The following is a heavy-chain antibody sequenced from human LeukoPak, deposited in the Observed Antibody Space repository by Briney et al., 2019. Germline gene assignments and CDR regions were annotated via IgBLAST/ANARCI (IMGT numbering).Heavy chain of an antibody. CDR1: GGSFSGYY. V-gene: IGHV4-34*01. J-gene: IGHJ4*02. CDR2: INHSGST. D-gene: IGHD3-3*01. Sequence: NPSETLSLTCAVYGGSFSGYYWSWIRQPPGKGLEWIGEINHSGSTNYSPSLKSRVTISVDTSKNQFSLKLSSVTAADTAVYYCARGRRGVVIRVLYYFDYWGQGTLVTVSS. CDR3: ARGRRGVVIRVLYYFDY.